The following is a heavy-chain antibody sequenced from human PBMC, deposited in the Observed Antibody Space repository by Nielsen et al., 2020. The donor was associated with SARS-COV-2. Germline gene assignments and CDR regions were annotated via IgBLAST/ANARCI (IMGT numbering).Heavy chain of an antibody. V-gene: IGHV3-20*04. CDR1: GFSFDDDG. J-gene: IGHJ6*02. CDR3: ARGYLAAPYHYGLDV. Sequence: GGSLRLSCAASGFSFDDDGMSWVRQVPGRGLEWVSGINWNGGRTGYADSVRGRFTISRDNAQSSLYLQMDSLRVEDTALYYCARGYLAAPYHYGLDVWGQGTKVTVSS. D-gene: IGHD6-13*01. CDR2: INWNGGRT.